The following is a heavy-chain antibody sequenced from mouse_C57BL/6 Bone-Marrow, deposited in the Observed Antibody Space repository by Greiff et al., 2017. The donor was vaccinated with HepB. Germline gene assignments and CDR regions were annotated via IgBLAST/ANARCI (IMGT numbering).Heavy chain of an antibody. CDR3: ARWGTYYYGY. V-gene: IGHV1-61*01. CDR2: IYPSDSET. CDR1: GYTFTSYW. J-gene: IGHJ2*01. Sequence: QVQLQQPGAELVRPGSSVKLSCKASGYTFTSYWMDWVKQRPGQGLEWIGNIYPSDSETHYNQKFKDKATLTVDKSSSTAYMQLSSLTSEDSAVYYCARWGTYYYGYWGQGTTLTVSS.